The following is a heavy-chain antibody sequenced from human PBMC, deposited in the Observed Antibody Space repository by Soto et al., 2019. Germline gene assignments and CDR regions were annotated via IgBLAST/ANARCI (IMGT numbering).Heavy chain of an antibody. Sequence: TSETLSLTCTVSGGSISSYYWSWIRQPPGKGLEWLGYIYYSGSTNYNPSLKSRVTISVDTSKNQFSLKLSSVSAADTAVYYCARYLGIAVAGYYYYGMDVWGQGTTVTVSS. CDR2: IYYSGST. J-gene: IGHJ6*02. D-gene: IGHD6-19*01. V-gene: IGHV4-59*01. CDR3: ARYLGIAVAGYYYYGMDV. CDR1: GGSISSYY.